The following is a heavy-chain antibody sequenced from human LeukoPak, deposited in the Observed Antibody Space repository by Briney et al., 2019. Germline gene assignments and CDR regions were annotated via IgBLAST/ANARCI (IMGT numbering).Heavy chain of an antibody. D-gene: IGHD4-11*01. V-gene: IGHV3-30-3*01. Sequence: GGSLRLSCAASGFTFSSYAMHWVRQAPGKGLEWVAVISYDGSNKYYADSVKGRFTISRDNSKSTLYLQMNSLRAEDTAVYYCAREDQDYTGRNWFDPWGQGTLVTVSS. CDR1: GFTFSSYA. CDR3: AREDQDYTGRNWFDP. CDR2: ISYDGSNK. J-gene: IGHJ5*02.